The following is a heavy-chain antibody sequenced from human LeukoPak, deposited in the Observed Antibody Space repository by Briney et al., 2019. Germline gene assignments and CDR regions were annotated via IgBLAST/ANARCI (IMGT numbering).Heavy chain of an antibody. CDR3: ARGYGDYATFDY. CDR1: GFTFSSYG. CDR2: ISYDGSNK. V-gene: IGHV3-30*03. J-gene: IGHJ4*02. D-gene: IGHD4-17*01. Sequence: GRSLRLSCAASGFTFSSYGMHWVRQAPGKGLEWVAVISYDGSNKYYADSVKGRFTISRDNSKNTLYLQMNSLRAEDTAVYYCARGYGDYATFDYWGQGTLVTVSS.